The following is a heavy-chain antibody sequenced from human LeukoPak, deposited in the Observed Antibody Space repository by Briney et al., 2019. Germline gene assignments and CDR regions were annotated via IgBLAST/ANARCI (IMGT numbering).Heavy chain of an antibody. CDR2: IWSDGSTD. CDR3: ARDRTWDYYYMDV. CDR1: GFTFSSYG. Sequence: PGGSLRLSCAASGFTFSSYGMHWVRQAPGTGLEWVAVIWSDGSTDRYTDSVKGRFTISRDNSRNALHLQMNSLRAEDTAVYYCARDRTWDYYYMDVWGKGTTVTVSS. J-gene: IGHJ6*03. V-gene: IGHV3-33*01. D-gene: IGHD2-8*01.